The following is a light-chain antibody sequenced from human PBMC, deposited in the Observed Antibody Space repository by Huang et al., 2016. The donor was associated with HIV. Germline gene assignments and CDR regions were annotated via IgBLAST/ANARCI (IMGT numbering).Light chain of an antibody. CDR1: QTVSEH. Sequence: EILLTQSPATLSVSPGAGATLSCRASQTVSEHVAWFQQRPGQAPRLLIYGASNRATGIPARFSGRGSGTEFSLTITNLQSDDFALYFCHQYYTLPRTFGQGTKVEIK. J-gene: IGKJ1*01. V-gene: IGKV3-15*01. CDR3: HQYYTLPRT. CDR2: GAS.